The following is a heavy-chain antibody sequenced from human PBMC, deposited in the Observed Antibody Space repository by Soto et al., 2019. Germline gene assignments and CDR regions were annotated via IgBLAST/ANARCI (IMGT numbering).Heavy chain of an antibody. CDR1: GFTFDDYA. D-gene: IGHD6-13*01. V-gene: IGHV3-9*01. Sequence: GGSLRLSCAASGFTFDDYAMHWVRQAPGKGLEWVSGISWNSGSIGYADSVKGRFTISRDNAKNSLYLQMNSLRAEDTALYYCAKRIAAAGTGGRAFDIWGQGTMVTVSS. CDR2: ISWNSGSI. CDR3: AKRIAAAGTGGRAFDI. J-gene: IGHJ3*02.